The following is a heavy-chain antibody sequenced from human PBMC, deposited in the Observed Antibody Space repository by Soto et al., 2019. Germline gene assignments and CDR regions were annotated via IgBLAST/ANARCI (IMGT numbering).Heavy chain of an antibody. Sequence: SVKVSCKASGGTFSSYAISWVRQAPGQGLEWMGGIIPIFGTANYAQKFQGRVTITADESTSTAYMELSSLRSEDTAVYYCARCGTRGYSFLYYYGMDVWGQGTTVTVSS. D-gene: IGHD5-18*01. V-gene: IGHV1-69*13. CDR2: IIPIFGTA. J-gene: IGHJ6*02. CDR1: GGTFSSYA. CDR3: ARCGTRGYSFLYYYGMDV.